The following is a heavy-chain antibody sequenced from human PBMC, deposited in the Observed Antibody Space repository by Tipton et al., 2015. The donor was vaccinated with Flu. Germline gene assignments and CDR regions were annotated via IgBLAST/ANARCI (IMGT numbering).Heavy chain of an antibody. CDR3: ARGGTGATSDFDY. J-gene: IGHJ4*02. CDR1: GGSISSYY. V-gene: IGHV4-59*08. CDR2: IYYSGST. Sequence: TLSLTCTVSGGSISSYYWSWIRQPPGKGLEWIGYIYYSGSTNYNPSLKSRVTISVDTSKNQFSLQLSSVTAADTAVYYCARGGTGATSDFDYWGQGTLVTVSS. D-gene: IGHD2-15*01.